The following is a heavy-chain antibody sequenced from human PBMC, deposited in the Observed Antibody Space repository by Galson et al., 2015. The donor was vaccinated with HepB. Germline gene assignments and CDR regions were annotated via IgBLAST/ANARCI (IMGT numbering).Heavy chain of an antibody. Sequence: SVKVSCKVSGYTLTELAMHWVRQAPGKGLEWMGKFDHEDGETVYAQKFQGRVTMTEDTSTDTSYMELSSLRSDDTAVYYCTTPLLQWTDAFDIWGQGTMVTVSS. D-gene: IGHD6-19*01. V-gene: IGHV1-24*01. J-gene: IGHJ3*02. CDR2: FDHEDGET. CDR1: GYTLTELA. CDR3: TTPLLQWTDAFDI.